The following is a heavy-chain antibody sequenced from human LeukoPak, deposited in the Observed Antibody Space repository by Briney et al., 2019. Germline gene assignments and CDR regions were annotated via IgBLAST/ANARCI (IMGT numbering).Heavy chain of an antibody. CDR2: VTGDGSGA. V-gene: IGHV3-74*01. CDR3: ARFALTTAGDY. CDR1: GLTIRGYW. Sequence: GGSLRLSCAASGLTIRGYWVRWVRQAPGKGLRWVARVTGDGSGATYADFAEGRFTVSRDNDDDKVYLQLNSLTAEDTAVYYCARFALTTAGDYWGQGTLVTVSS. D-gene: IGHD2-21*02. J-gene: IGHJ4*02.